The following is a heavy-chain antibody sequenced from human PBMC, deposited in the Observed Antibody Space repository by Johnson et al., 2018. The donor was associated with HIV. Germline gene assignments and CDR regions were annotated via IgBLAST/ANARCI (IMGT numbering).Heavy chain of an antibody. CDR1: GFSFSDYY. CDR2: IYSGGST. CDR3: ARVGVGGYSADGAFDI. V-gene: IGHV3-66*02. D-gene: IGHD2-15*01. Sequence: GSLRLSCAASGFSFSDYYMTWIRQAPGKGLEWVSVIYSGGSTYYADSVKGRFTISRDSSKNTLYLQMNSLRAEDAAVFYCARVGVGGYSADGAFDIWGQGTMVTVSS. J-gene: IGHJ3*02.